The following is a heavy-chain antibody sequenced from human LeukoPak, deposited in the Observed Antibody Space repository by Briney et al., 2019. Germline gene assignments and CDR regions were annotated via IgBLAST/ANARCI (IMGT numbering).Heavy chain of an antibody. J-gene: IGHJ4*02. CDR3: ARAIVATINPFDY. CDR2: ISSSSSYI. V-gene: IGHV3-21*01. Sequence: GGSLRLSCAASGFTFSSYSMNWVRQAPGKGLEWVSSISSSSSYIYYADSVKGRFTTSRDNAKNSLYLQMNSLRAEDTAVYYCARAIVATINPFDYWGQGTLVTVSS. D-gene: IGHD5-12*01. CDR1: GFTFSSYS.